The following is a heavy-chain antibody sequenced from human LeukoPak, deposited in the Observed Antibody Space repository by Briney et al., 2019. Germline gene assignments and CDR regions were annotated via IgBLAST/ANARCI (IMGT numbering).Heavy chain of an antibody. Sequence: PSETLSLTCAVYGGSFSGYYWSWIRQPPGKGLEWIGEINHSGSTNYNPSLKSRVTISVDTSKNQFSLKLSSVTAADTAVYYCARRYSSGWYFNYWGQGTPVTVSS. D-gene: IGHD6-19*01. CDR3: ARRYSSGWYFNY. V-gene: IGHV4-34*01. J-gene: IGHJ4*02. CDR2: INHSGST. CDR1: GGSFSGYY.